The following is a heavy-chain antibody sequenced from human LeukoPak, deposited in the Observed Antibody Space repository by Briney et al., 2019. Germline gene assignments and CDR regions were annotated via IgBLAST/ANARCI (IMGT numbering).Heavy chain of an antibody. CDR1: GYTLTELS. CDR2: FDPEDGET. CDR3: ARDIWDSDYYDSSGRCPFDY. Sequence: ASVKVSCKVSGYTLTELSMHWVRQAPGKGLEWMGGFDPEDGETIYAQKFQGRVTMTEDTSTDTAYMELSSLRSEDTAVYYCARDIWDSDYYDSSGRCPFDYWGQGTLVTVSS. V-gene: IGHV1-24*01. J-gene: IGHJ4*02. D-gene: IGHD3-22*01.